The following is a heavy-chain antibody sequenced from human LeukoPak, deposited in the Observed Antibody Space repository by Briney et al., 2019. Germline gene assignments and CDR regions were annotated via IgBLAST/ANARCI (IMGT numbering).Heavy chain of an antibody. CDR1: GFTVSSNY. D-gene: IGHD5/OR15-5a*01. J-gene: IGHJ4*02. CDR3: ARRDRVWTFDY. V-gene: IGHV3-66*02. Sequence: GGSLRLSCAASGFTVSSNYMSWVRQAPGKGLEWVSVIYSGGSTYYADSVKGRFTISRDNFKNTLYLQMNSLRAEDTAVYYCARRDRVWTFDYWGQGTLVTVSS. CDR2: IYSGGST.